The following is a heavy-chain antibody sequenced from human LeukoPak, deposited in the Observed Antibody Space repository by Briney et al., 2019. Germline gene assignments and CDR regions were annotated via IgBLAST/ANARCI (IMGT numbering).Heavy chain of an antibody. D-gene: IGHD4-17*01. Sequence: PGRSLRLSCAASGFTFSSYGMHWVRQASGKGLEWVAVISYDGSNKYYADSVKGRFTISRDNSKNTLYLQMNSLRAEDTAVYYCAKDGSGYGDYDFDYWGQGTLVTVSS. V-gene: IGHV3-30*18. CDR1: GFTFSSYG. J-gene: IGHJ4*02. CDR2: ISYDGSNK. CDR3: AKDGSGYGDYDFDY.